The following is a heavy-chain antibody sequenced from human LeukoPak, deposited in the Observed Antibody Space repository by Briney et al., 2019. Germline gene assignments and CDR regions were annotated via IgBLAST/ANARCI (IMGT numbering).Heavy chain of an antibody. CDR3: AREYSSSSGSVSDY. CDR1: GFTFSSYN. Sequence: GGSLRLSCAASGFTFSSYNMNWVRQAPGKELEWVSYITRSSSTIYYADSVKGRFTVSRDNAKNSLYLQMNSLRDEDTAVYYCAREYSSSSGSVSDYWGQGTLATVSS. V-gene: IGHV3-48*02. J-gene: IGHJ4*02. D-gene: IGHD6-6*01. CDR2: ITRSSSTI.